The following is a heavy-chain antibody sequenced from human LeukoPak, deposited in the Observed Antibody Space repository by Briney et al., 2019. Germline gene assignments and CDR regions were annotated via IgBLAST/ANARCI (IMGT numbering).Heavy chain of an antibody. CDR1: GFTLSSYW. D-gene: IGHD6-19*01. Sequence: GSLRLSWAASGFTLSSYWLSWVRQAPGKGLEWVANIKKDGREKYYMDSVKGGFSISRDNAKNSLYLQMNSLRAEDTAVYYCARGAVAGTGYWGQGTLVTVSS. V-gene: IGHV3-7*01. CDR3: ARGAVAGTGY. J-gene: IGHJ4*02. CDR2: IKKDGREK.